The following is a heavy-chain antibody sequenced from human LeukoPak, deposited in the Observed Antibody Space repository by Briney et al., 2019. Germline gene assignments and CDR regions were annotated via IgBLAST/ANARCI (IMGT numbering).Heavy chain of an antibody. CDR3: ARGDRATVTLY. J-gene: IGHJ4*01. Sequence: GASVKVSCKASGHTFTSYYMHWVRQAPGQGLEWMGIINPSGGSTSYAQKFQGRVTMTRDMSTSTVYMELSSVRSEDTAVYYCARGDRATVTLYWGHGTLVTVSS. D-gene: IGHD4-17*01. CDR2: INPSGGST. CDR1: GHTFTSYY. V-gene: IGHV1-46*01.